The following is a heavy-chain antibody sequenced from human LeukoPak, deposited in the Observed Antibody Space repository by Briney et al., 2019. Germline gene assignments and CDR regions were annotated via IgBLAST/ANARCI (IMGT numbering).Heavy chain of an antibody. CDR3: ARDDYDSSGYYAGDAFDI. CDR1: GFTFDDYY. J-gene: IGHJ3*02. V-gene: IGHV3-20*01. CDR2: INWNGGST. Sequence: GGSLRLSCAASGFTFDDYYMHWVRQAPGKGLEWVCGINWNGGSTGYADSVKDRFTISRDNAKNTLYLQMDSLRAEDTGLYHCARDDYDSSGYYAGDAFDIWGQGTMVTVSS. D-gene: IGHD3-22*01.